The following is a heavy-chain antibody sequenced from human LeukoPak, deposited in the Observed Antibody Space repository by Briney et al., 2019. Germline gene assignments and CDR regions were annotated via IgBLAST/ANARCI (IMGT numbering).Heavy chain of an antibody. CDR2: FDPEDGET. D-gene: IGHD4-17*01. J-gene: IGHJ6*02. CDR1: GYTLTELS. V-gene: IGHV1-24*01. CDR3: ATEAGYGDPQTATYYYGMDV. Sequence: GASVKVSCTVSGYTLTELSMHWVRQAPGKGLEWMGGFDPEDGETIYAQKFQGRVTMTEDTSTDTAYMELSSLRSEDTAVYYCATEAGYGDPQTATYYYGMDVWGQGTTVTVSS.